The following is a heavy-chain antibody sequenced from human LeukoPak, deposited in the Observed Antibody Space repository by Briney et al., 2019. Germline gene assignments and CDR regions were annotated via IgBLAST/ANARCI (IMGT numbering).Heavy chain of an antibody. CDR2: INHSGST. D-gene: IGHD6-19*01. Sequence: QSSETLSLTCAVYGGSFSGYYWSWIRQPPGKGLEWIGEINHSGSTNYNPSLKSRVTLSVDTSKNQFSLKLSSVTAADTAVYYCAREGHSSGWYGGINWFDPWGQGTLVTVSS. CDR3: AREGHSSGWYGGINWFDP. CDR1: GGSFSGYY. J-gene: IGHJ5*02. V-gene: IGHV4-34*01.